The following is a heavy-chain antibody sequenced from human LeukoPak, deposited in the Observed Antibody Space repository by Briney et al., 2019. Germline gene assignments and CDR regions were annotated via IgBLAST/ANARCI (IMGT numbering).Heavy chain of an antibody. J-gene: IGHJ4*02. CDR2: IIPIFGTA. V-gene: IGHV1-69*01. D-gene: IGHD2-2*01. CDR3: AREYCSSTSCFNY. CDR1: GGTFSSYA. Sequence: VASVKVSCKASGGTFSSYAINWVRQAPGQGPEWMGGIIPIFGTANYAQKFQGRVTITADESTSTAYMELSSLRSEDTAVYYCAREYCSSTSCFNYWGQGTLVTVSS.